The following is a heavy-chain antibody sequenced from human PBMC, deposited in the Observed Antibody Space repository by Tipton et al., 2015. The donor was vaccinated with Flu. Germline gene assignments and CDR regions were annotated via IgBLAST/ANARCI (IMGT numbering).Heavy chain of an antibody. V-gene: IGHV5-51*03. CDR3: SRDFCSGGFCYPDY. D-gene: IGHD2-15*01. J-gene: IGHJ4*02. CDR1: GYGFTSYW. CDR2: IYTTGST. Sequence: QLVQSGAEVKKPGESLKISCKGSGYGFTSYWIGWVRQMPGKALEWIGRIYTTGSTTYNPSLKSRVTISVDTSKNQFSLKLSSVTAADTAVYYCSRDFCSGGFCYPDYWGQGTLVTVSS.